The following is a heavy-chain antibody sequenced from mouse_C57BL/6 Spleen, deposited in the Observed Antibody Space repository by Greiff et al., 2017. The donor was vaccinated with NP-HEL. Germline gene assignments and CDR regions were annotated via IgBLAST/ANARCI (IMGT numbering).Heavy chain of an antibody. V-gene: IGHV5-17*01. Sequence: DVMLVESGGGLVKPGGSLKLSCAASGFTFSDYGMHWVRQAPEKGLEWVAYISSGSSTIYYADTVKGRFTISRDNAKNTLFLQMTSLRSEDTAMYYCARNYYYGSSPAWFAYWGQGTLVTVSA. J-gene: IGHJ3*01. D-gene: IGHD1-1*01. CDR2: ISSGSSTI. CDR3: ARNYYYGSSPAWFAY. CDR1: GFTFSDYG.